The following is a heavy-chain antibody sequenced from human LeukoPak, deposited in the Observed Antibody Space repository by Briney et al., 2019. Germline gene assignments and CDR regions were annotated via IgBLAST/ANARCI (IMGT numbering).Heavy chain of an antibody. CDR3: ARAPGYRSFLDY. CDR1: GFILSSYN. J-gene: IGHJ4*02. V-gene: IGHV3-21*01. D-gene: IGHD6-13*01. Sequence: GGSLRLSCAASGFILSSYNMNWVRQAPGKGLEWVSFISSSSSYIYYADSVKGRFTISRDNAKNSLYLQMNSLRAEDTAVYYCARAPGYRSFLDYWGQGTLVTVSS. CDR2: ISSSSSYI.